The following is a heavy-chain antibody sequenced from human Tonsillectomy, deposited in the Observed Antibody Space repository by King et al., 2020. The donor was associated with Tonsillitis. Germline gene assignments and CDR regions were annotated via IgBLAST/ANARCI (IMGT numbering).Heavy chain of an antibody. V-gene: IGHV4-59*11. Sequence: VQLQESGPGLVKPSETLSLTCTVSGDSISSHYWSWIRPPPGKGLEWIGYIYYTGSTNYNPSLRSRVTISVHTSKNQFSLKLSSVTAADTAVYYCARDGSGGWSDYFDYWGQGTLVTVSS. CDR3: ARDGSGGWSDYFDY. J-gene: IGHJ4*02. CDR1: GDSISSHY. CDR2: IYYTGST. D-gene: IGHD6-19*01.